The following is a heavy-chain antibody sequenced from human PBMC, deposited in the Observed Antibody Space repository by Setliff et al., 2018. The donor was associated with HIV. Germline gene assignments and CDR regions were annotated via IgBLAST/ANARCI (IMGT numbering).Heavy chain of an antibody. J-gene: IGHJ5*01. CDR1: GFTFSKSA. CDR3: ARTDYDSGKSVLDS. Sequence: RASVKVSCKASGFTFSKSAIHWVRQAPGQRLELMAWINAANGHAKYSQKFQGRVAITRDTSATIAYMELSSLTSEDTALYFCARTDYDSGKSVLDSWGQGTLVTVSS. V-gene: IGHV1-3*01. CDR2: INAANGHA. D-gene: IGHD3-10*01.